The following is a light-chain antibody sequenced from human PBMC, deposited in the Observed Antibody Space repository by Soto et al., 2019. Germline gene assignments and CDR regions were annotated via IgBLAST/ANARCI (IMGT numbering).Light chain of an antibody. CDR1: PDINNF. V-gene: IGKV1-27*01. J-gene: IGKJ1*01. CDR3: QRYINAQWT. Sequence: DIQMTQSPSSLSASVGDRVTITCRASPDINNFLAWYQHKPGKVPKLLIYAASTLQSGVPSRFSGSGSGTDFTLTISSLQPDDFATYYCQRYINAQWTFGQGTKVEIK. CDR2: AAS.